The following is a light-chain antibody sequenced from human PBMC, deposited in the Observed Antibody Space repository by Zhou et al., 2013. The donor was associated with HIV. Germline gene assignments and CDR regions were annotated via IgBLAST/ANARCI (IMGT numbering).Light chain of an antibody. CDR3: QQRSTWPRTLT. V-gene: IGKV3-11*01. CDR2: GTS. Sequence: EIVLTQSPGTLSLSPGERATLSCRASQSVFSNVAWYQQKLGQAPRLLIFGTSTRATGIPARFSGSGSGTDFTLTISSLEPEDFAVYYCQQRSTWPRTLTFGGGTRV. J-gene: IGKJ4*01. CDR1: QSVFSN.